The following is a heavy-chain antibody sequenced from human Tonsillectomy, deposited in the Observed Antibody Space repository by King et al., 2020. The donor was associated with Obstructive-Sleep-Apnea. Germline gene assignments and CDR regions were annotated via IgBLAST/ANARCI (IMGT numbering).Heavy chain of an antibody. J-gene: IGHJ4*02. D-gene: IGHD6-13*01. CDR3: ARVNQAAAWSFDY. CDR1: GYTFATYG. CDR2: ITAYNGNT. V-gene: IGHV1-18*01. Sequence: QLVQSGGEVKKPGASVKVSCKASGYTFATYGVTWVRQAPGQGLEWMGWITAYNGNTKYAQNFQVRVTMTTDTSTSTAYMELRSLVSDDTAVYYCARVNQAAAWSFDYWGQGTLVTVSS.